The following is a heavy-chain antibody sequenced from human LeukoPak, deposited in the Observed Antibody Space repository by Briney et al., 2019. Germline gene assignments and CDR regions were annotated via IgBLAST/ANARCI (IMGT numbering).Heavy chain of an antibody. CDR1: GFTVSSNY. J-gene: IGHJ4*02. CDR2: IYSGGST. CDR3: ARVWGESETSIWFGESLSLYYFDY. V-gene: IGHV3-66*01. D-gene: IGHD3-10*01. Sequence: GGSLRLSCAASGFTVSSNYMSWVRQAPGKGVEWVSVIYSGGSTYYADSVKGRFTISRDNSKNTLYLQMNSLRAEDTAVHYCARVWGESETSIWFGESLSLYYFDYWGQGTLVTVSS.